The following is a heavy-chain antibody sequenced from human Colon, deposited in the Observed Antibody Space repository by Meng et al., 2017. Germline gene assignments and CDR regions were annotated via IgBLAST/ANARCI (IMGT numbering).Heavy chain of an antibody. Sequence: GESLKISCAASGFTFSSHWMSWVRQAPGKGLEWVANIKYDGSEKYYVDSVKGRFTISRDNDKNSLYLQMNSLRAEDTSVYYCASRPYSSGWYGAFGVWGQGTMVTVSS. D-gene: IGHD6-19*01. J-gene: IGHJ3*01. V-gene: IGHV3-7*01. CDR2: IKYDGSEK. CDR3: ASRPYSSGWYGAFGV. CDR1: GFTFSSHW.